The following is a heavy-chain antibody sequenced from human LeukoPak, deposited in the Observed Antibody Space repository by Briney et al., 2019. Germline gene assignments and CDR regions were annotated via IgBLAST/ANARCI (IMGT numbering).Heavy chain of an antibody. CDR3: AKGDRALWALDY. CDR2: MKPDGSEI. J-gene: IGHJ4*02. V-gene: IGHV3-7*01. D-gene: IGHD1-26*01. CDR1: GFTFTTYW. Sequence: GGSLRLSCAASGFTFTTYWMSWVRQAPGKGLEWVANMKPDGSEIFYVDSVKGRFTISRDNAMNTLYLQMNSLRAEDTAVYYCAKGDRALWALDYWGQGTLVTVSS.